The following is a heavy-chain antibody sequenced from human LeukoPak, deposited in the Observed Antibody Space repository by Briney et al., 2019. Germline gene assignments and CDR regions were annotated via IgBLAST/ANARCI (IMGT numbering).Heavy chain of an antibody. V-gene: IGHV3-30*18. J-gene: IGHJ6*02. D-gene: IGHD6-13*01. CDR1: GFTFSSYG. CDR2: ISYVGSSK. Sequence: TGGSLRLSCAASGFTFSSYGMHWVRQAPGKGLEWVAVISYVGSSKYYADSVKGRFTISRDNSKNTLYLQMNSLRAEDTAVYYCAKDINVAAADTPQNYYYGMDVWGQGTTVTVSS. CDR3: AKDINVAAADTPQNYYYGMDV.